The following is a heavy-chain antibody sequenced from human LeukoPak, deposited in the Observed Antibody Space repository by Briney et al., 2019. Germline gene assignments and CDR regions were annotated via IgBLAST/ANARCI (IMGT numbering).Heavy chain of an antibody. V-gene: IGHV4-34*01. J-gene: IGHJ4*02. Sequence: SETLSLTCGVFGVSINDYYWSWIRQSPGKGLEWIGEISHSEGTRYNPSLESRVTMSVGTSENQLSLKLIFVTAADTAVYYCARTRCGHSASLCYNHWGLGTLVTVSS. CDR2: ISHSEGT. CDR1: GVSINDYY. D-gene: IGHD2-21*01. CDR3: ARTRCGHSASLCYNH.